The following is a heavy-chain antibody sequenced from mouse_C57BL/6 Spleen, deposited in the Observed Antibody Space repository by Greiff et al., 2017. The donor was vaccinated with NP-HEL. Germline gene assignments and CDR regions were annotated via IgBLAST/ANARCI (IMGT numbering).Heavy chain of an antibody. CDR2: IHPNSGST. CDR3: ARTYYDPDWYFDV. Sequence: QVQLQQPGAELVKPGASVKLSCKASGYTFTSYWMHWVKQRPGQGLEWIGMIHPNSGSTNYNEKFKSKATLTVDKSSSTAYMQLSLTSEDSAVYYCARTYYDPDWYFDVWGTGTTVTVSS. CDR1: GYTFTSYW. V-gene: IGHV1-64*01. J-gene: IGHJ1*03. D-gene: IGHD2-4*01.